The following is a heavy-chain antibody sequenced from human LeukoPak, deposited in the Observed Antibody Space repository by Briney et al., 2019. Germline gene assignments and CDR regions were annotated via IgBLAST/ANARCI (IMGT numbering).Heavy chain of an antibody. CDR2: IYYSGST. J-gene: IGHJ4*02. D-gene: IGHD6-19*01. Sequence: SETLSLTCTVSGGSISSYYWSSSRQPPGKGLESIGYIYYSGSTNYNPSLKSRVTISVDTSKNQFSLKLSSVTAADTAVYYCCSGWYRFDYWGQGTLVTVSS. CDR1: GGSISSYY. V-gene: IGHV4-59*01. CDR3: CSGWYRFDY.